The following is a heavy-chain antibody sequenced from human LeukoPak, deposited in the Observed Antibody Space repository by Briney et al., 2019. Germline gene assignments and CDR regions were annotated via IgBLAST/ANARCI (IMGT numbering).Heavy chain of an antibody. Sequence: GSLRLSCAASGFTFSSYWMYWARQAPGRGLVWVSRINSDGKTTNYADSVKGRFTISRDNAKNTLYLQMNSLRAEDTAVYYCTRDITLTRGGRSDYWGQGTLPTVSA. V-gene: IGHV3-74*01. CDR1: GFTFSSYW. J-gene: IGHJ4*02. CDR2: INSDGKTT. CDR3: TRDITLTRGGRSDY. D-gene: IGHD3-10*01.